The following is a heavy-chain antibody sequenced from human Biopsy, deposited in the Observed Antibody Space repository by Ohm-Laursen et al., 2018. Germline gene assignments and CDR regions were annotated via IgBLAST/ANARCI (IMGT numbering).Heavy chain of an antibody. Sequence: ASVKVSCKASAYSFGDHRIHWVRQAPGQGLEWMGWIDPKSGGTNYAQKFQGRVTVTTDTSTSTVYLELRRLISDDTAVYYCARDIMNRIAGLVARSDVFDVWGQGTLVTVSS. J-gene: IGHJ3*01. V-gene: IGHV1-2*02. CDR3: ARDIMNRIAGLVARSDVFDV. CDR2: IDPKSGGT. CDR1: AYSFGDHR. D-gene: IGHD3-16*01.